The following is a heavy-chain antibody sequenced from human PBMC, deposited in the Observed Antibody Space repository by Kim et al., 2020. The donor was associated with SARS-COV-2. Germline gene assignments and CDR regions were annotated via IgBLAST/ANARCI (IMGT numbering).Heavy chain of an antibody. CDR1: GFFVSNTY. CDR2: IYTGATT. V-gene: IGHV3-53*01. J-gene: IGHJ6*02. D-gene: IGHD2-21*02. Sequence: GGSLRLSCAASGFFVSNTYLSWVRQAPGKGLEWVSVIYTGATTYYADSVRGRFTISRDNSRNTVYLQMNSLRAEDTAVYYCARLGPVTANYYDGMDVWG. CDR3: ARLGPVTANYYDGMDV.